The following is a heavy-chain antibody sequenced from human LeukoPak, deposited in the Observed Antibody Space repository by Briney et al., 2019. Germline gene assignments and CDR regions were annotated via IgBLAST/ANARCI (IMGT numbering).Heavy chain of an antibody. V-gene: IGHV1-2*06. D-gene: IGHD2-2*01. CDR2: VNPNNGVP. Sequence: ASVKVSCKASGYTFTGYYMHWVRQAPGQGLEWMGRVNPNNGVPNYAQKFQGRVTMTRDTAISTAYMELSSLRSDDTAVYYCARLYAVVPAPLGYWGQGTLVTVSS. CDR3: ARLYAVVPAPLGY. J-gene: IGHJ4*02. CDR1: GYTFTGYY.